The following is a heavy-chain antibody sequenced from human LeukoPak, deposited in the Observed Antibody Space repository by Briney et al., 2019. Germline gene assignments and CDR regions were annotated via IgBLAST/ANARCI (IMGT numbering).Heavy chain of an antibody. V-gene: IGHV3-48*03. CDR2: ISSSGSTI. CDR1: GFTFSSYE. D-gene: IGHD3-22*01. CDR3: ARQPYYYDSRGYPRYTNAPFDI. Sequence: PGGSLRLSCAASGFTFSSYEMNWVRQAPGKGLEWVSYISSSGSTIYYADSVKGRFTISRDNAKNSLYLQMNSLRVEDTAVYYCARQPYYYDSRGYPRYTNAPFDIWGQGTMVTVSS. J-gene: IGHJ3*02.